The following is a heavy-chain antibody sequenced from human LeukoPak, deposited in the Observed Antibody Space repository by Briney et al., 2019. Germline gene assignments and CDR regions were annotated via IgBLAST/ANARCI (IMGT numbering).Heavy chain of an antibody. CDR3: ARDLGRIAARPFYYYYYMDV. CDR2: IIPIFGTA. D-gene: IGHD6-6*01. CDR1: GGTFSSYA. J-gene: IGHJ6*03. V-gene: IGHV1-69*05. Sequence: SVKVSCKASGGTFSSYAISWVRQVPGQGLEWMGGIIPIFGTANYAQKFQGRVTITTDESTSTAYMELSSLRSEDTAVYYCARDLGRIAARPFYYYYYMDVWGKGTTVTVSS.